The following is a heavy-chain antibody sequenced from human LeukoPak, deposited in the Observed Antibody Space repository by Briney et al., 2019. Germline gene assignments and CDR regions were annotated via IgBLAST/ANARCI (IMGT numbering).Heavy chain of an antibody. CDR1: GGSFSGYY. CDR2: INHSGST. D-gene: IGHD1-14*01. V-gene: IGHV4-34*01. Sequence: SETLSLTCAVYGGSFSGYYWSWIRQPPVKGLEWIGEINHSGSTNYNPSLKSRVTISVDTSKNQFSLKLSSVTAADTAVYYCARESVWNWFDPWGQGTLVTVSS. J-gene: IGHJ5*02. CDR3: ARESVWNWFDP.